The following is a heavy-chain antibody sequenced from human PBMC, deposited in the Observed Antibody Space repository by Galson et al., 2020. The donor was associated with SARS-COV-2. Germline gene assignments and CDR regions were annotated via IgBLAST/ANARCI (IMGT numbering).Heavy chain of an antibody. CDR3: ARDEGFGESYSPFDY. J-gene: IGHJ4*02. CDR2: IKQDGSEK. D-gene: IGHD3-10*01. Sequence: GESLKISCAASGFTFSSYWMSWVRQAPGKGLEWVANIKQDGSEKYYVDSVKGRFTISRDNAKNSLYLQMNSLRAEDTAVYYCARDEGFGESYSPFDYWGQGTLVTVSS. V-gene: IGHV3-7*03. CDR1: GFTFSSYW.